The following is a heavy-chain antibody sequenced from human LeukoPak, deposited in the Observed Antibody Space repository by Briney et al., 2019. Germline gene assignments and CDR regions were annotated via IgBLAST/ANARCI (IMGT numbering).Heavy chain of an antibody. CDR2: ISYDGSNK. CDR3: ARVPFDP. Sequence: GGSLRLSCAASGFTFSSYAMHWVRQAPGKGLEWVAVISYDGSNKYCADSVKGRFTISRDNSKNTLYLQMNSLRAEDTAVYYCARVPFDPWGQGTLVTVSS. CDR1: GFTFSSYA. J-gene: IGHJ5*02. V-gene: IGHV3-30-3*01.